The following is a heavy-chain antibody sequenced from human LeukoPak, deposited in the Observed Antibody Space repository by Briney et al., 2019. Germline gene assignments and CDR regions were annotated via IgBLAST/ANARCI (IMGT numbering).Heavy chain of an antibody. V-gene: IGHV4-39*07. D-gene: IGHD4-17*01. CDR3: TREYGFMTTVFHAFDI. CDR1: GGSISSSSYY. J-gene: IGHJ3*02. Sequence: SETLSLPCTVSGGSISSSSYYWGWIRQPPGKGLEWMGSVYYSGNNYYNSSLKSRLTISVDTSKNQFSLKLSSVTAADTAIYYCTREYGFMTTVFHAFDIWGQGTMVTVSS. CDR2: VYYSGNN.